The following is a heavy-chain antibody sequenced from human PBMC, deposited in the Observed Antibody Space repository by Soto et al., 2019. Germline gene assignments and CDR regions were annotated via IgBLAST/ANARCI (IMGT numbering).Heavy chain of an antibody. D-gene: IGHD6-13*01. Sequence: QVQLVQSGAEVKKPGSSVKVSCKASGGTFSSYAISWVRQAPGQGLEWMGGIIPIFGTANYAQKFQGRVTITADESTSTAYMELSSLRSEYTAVYYCARGKYSSSWYDLSEDWYFDLWGRGTLVTVSS. CDR1: GGTFSSYA. V-gene: IGHV1-69*01. J-gene: IGHJ2*01. CDR3: ARGKYSSSWYDLSEDWYFDL. CDR2: IIPIFGTA.